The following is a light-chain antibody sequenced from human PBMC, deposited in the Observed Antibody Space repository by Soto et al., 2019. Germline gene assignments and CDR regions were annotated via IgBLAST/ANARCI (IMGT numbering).Light chain of an antibody. CDR3: QQYNSYWT. J-gene: IGKJ1*01. CDR1: QSISSW. CDR2: DAS. V-gene: IGKV1-5*01. Sequence: DIQMTQSTSTLSASVGDRVTITCRASQSISSWLAWYQQKPGKAPKLLIYDASSLESGVPSRFSGSGSGTEFTLTISSLQPDDFATYYCQQYNSYWTFGQGSKVDI.